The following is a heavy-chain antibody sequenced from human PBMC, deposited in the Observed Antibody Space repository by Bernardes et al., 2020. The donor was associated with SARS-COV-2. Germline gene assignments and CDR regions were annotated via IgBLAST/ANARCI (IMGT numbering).Heavy chain of an antibody. V-gene: IGHV1-2*02. D-gene: IGHD3-3*01. CDR2: INPNSGGT. J-gene: IGHJ6*02. CDR3: TRGVEISGEVVLYYYGLDV. CDR1: GYTFTGYY. Sequence: ASVKVSCKASGYTFTGYYMHWVRQAPGQGLEWMGWINPNSGGTNYAQKFQGRVTMTRDTSISTAYMELSRLRSDDTAVYYCTRGVEISGEVVLYYYGLDVWGQGTTVTVSS.